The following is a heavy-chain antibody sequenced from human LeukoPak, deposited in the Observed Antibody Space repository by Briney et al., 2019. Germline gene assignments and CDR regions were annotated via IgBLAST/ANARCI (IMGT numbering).Heavy chain of an antibody. CDR1: GGSISSSNW. CDR3: ARQHRGYSYGLGYYFDY. Sequence: PSETLSLTCAVSGGSISSSNWWSWVRQPPGKGLEWIGYINYSGSTHYNPSLKSRLTISVEKAKNQFSLKVSSVTAADTAVYYCARQHRGYSYGLGYYFDYWGQGTLVTVSS. J-gene: IGHJ4*02. V-gene: IGHV4-4*02. CDR2: INYSGST. D-gene: IGHD5-18*01.